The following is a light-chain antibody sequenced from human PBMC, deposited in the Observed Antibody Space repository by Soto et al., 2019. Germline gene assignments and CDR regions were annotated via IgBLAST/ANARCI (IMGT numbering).Light chain of an antibody. Sequence: EIVMTQSPATLFVSPGERATLSCRASQSFSSNLAWYQQKPGQAPRLLIYGASTRATGIPARFSGSGSGTEFTLTISSLQSEDFAVYYCQQYNNWPSITFGQGTRLEIK. J-gene: IGKJ5*01. CDR3: QQYNNWPSIT. V-gene: IGKV3-15*01. CDR2: GAS. CDR1: QSFSSN.